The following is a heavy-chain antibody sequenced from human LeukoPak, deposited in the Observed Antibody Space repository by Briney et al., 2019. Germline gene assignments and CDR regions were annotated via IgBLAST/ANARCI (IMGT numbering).Heavy chain of an antibody. CDR3: ARSRPPAVKDYYGLDV. CDR1: GFTFTSYG. D-gene: IGHD6-13*01. Sequence: EGSLRLSCAASGFTFTSYGMHWVRQAPGKGLEWVAVIYSGGSTYYVESVKGRFTITRDNSKNTLHLLMNSLRVEDTAVYFCARSRPPAVKDYYGLDVWGQGTAVTVSS. J-gene: IGHJ6*02. CDR2: IYSGGST. V-gene: IGHV3-NL1*01.